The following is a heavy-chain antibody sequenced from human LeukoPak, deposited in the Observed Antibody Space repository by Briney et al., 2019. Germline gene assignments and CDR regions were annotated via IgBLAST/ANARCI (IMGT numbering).Heavy chain of an antibody. CDR2: IKQDGSET. CDR1: GFTFGNYW. CDR3: ARVGGRYSPLGY. Sequence: GGSLRLSCAASGFTFGNYWMSWVRQAPGKGLEWVANIKQDGSETYYVDSVKGRFTISRDNAKNSLFLQMNSLRAEDTAVYYCARVGGRYSPLGYWGQGTLVTVSS. D-gene: IGHD3-16*02. J-gene: IGHJ4*02. V-gene: IGHV3-7*01.